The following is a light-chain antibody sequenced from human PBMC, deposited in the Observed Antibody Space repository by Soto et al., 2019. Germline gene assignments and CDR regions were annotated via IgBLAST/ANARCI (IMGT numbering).Light chain of an antibody. Sequence: SALTQPASVSGSPGQSITISCTGTSSDVGSYNLVSWYQQHPGKAPQLMIYEVGKRPSGVSNRLSGSKPGNTASLTISGLQAEDEADYYCCSYAGTSTFYVFGTGTKVTVL. J-gene: IGLJ1*01. CDR1: SSDVGSYNL. CDR3: CSYAGTSTFYV. V-gene: IGLV2-23*02. CDR2: EVG.